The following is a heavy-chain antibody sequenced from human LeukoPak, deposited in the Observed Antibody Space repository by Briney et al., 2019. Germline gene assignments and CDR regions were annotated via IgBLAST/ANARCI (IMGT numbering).Heavy chain of an antibody. Sequence: SETLSLTCTVSGASISNHFWSWVRQPAGKGLEWIGHMHASGSTHYNPSLKSRVSMSLDTSKKQFSLRLSSVTAADTAVYYCAREDSSSWRYYSYYMDVWGKGTTVTVS. CDR3: AREDSSSWRYYSYYMDV. CDR1: GASISNHF. D-gene: IGHD6-13*01. V-gene: IGHV4-4*07. J-gene: IGHJ6*03. CDR2: MHASGST.